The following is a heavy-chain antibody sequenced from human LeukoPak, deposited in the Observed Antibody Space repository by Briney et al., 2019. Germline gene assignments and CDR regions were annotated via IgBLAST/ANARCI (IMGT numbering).Heavy chain of an antibody. V-gene: IGHV1-24*01. Sequence: ASVKVSCKVSGYTLTELSMHWVRQAPGKGLEWMGGFDPEDGETIYAQKFQGRVTMTEDASTDTAYMELSSLRSEDTAVYYCATGVVPADAFDIWGQGTMVTVSS. CDR3: ATGVVPADAFDI. D-gene: IGHD2-2*01. CDR1: GYTLTELS. CDR2: FDPEDGET. J-gene: IGHJ3*02.